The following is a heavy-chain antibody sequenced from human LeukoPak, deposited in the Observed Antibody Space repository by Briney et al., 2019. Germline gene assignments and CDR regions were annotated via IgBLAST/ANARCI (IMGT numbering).Heavy chain of an antibody. J-gene: IGHJ3*02. CDR3: ARTRDDAFDI. CDR2: MNPNSGNT. V-gene: IGHV1-8*01. Sequence: ASVKVSCKASGYTFTSYDINWVRQATGQGLEWMGWMNPNSGNTGYAQKLQGRVTMTTDTSTSTAYMELRSLRSDDTAVYYCARTRDDAFDIWGQGTMVTVSS. CDR1: GYTFTSYD.